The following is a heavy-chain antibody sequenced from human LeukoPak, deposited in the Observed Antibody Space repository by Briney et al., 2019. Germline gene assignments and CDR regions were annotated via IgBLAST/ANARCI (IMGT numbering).Heavy chain of an antibody. J-gene: IGHJ4*02. D-gene: IGHD3-10*01. CDR2: INQDVTHK. V-gene: IGHV3-7*01. CDR3: ARGFYQAWTYYLSFFDY. CDR1: GFTFSNYW. Sequence: GGSLRLSCAASGFTFSNYWMTWVRHAPGKGLEWVANINQDVTHKYYVDSVKGRFTISRDNTKSSLFLQINSLRAEDTGVYYCARGFYQAWTYYLSFFDYWGQGTLVTVSS.